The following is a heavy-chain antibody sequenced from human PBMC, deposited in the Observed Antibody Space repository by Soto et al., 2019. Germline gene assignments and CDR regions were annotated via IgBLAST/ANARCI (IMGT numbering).Heavy chain of an antibody. D-gene: IGHD3-22*01. J-gene: IGHJ5*02. Sequence: SETLSLTCTVSGGSISSGDYYWSWIRQPPGKGLEWIGYIYYSGSTYYNPSLKSRVTISVDTSKNQFSLKLTSVTAADTALYYCARDYFDSSDYTTNWFDPWGQGTLVTSPQ. CDR2: IYYSGST. CDR3: ARDYFDSSDYTTNWFDP. CDR1: GGSISSGDYY. V-gene: IGHV4-30-4*01.